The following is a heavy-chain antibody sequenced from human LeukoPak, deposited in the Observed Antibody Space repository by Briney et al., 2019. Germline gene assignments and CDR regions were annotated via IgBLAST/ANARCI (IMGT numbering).Heavy chain of an antibody. Sequence: SETLSLTCTVSGGSITGYYWNWIRQPAGQGLEWLGRVYSRGVGNYNPSLTSRVTMSVDTSKNQFSLKLTSLTAADTAVYYCAREEFLHEIDSSGYFVYWGQGTLVTVSS. V-gene: IGHV4-4*07. CDR1: GGSITGYY. CDR3: AREEFLHEIDSSGYFVY. J-gene: IGHJ4*02. D-gene: IGHD3-22*01. CDR2: VYSRGVG.